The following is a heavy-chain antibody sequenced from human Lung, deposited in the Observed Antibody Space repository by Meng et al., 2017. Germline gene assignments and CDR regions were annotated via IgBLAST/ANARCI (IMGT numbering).Heavy chain of an antibody. CDR3: ARGPTTMAHDFDY. CDR2: INHSGST. V-gene: IGHV4-34*01. J-gene: IGHJ4*02. Sequence: QVHLQQLGLGLLKPSETLALHCVGSGGSFSDSYWSWIRQPPGKGLEWIGEINHSGSTNYNPSLESRATISVDTSQNNLSLKLSSVTAADSAVYYCARGPTTMAHDFDYWGQGTLVTVSS. CDR1: GGSFSDSY. D-gene: IGHD4-11*01.